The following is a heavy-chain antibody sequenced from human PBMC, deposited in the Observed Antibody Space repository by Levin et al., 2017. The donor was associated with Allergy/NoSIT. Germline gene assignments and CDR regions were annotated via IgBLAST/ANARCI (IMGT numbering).Heavy chain of an antibody. Sequence: SQTLSLTCTVSGGSISSSSYYWGWIRQPPGKGLAWIGSIYYSGSTYYNPSLKSRVTISVDTSKNQFSLKLSSVTAADTAVYYCARRRYGLLWFGELLRDDAFDIWGQGTMVTVSS. CDR3: ARRRYGLLWFGELLRDDAFDI. D-gene: IGHD3-10*01. V-gene: IGHV4-39*01. J-gene: IGHJ3*02. CDR1: GGSISSSSYY. CDR2: IYYSGST.